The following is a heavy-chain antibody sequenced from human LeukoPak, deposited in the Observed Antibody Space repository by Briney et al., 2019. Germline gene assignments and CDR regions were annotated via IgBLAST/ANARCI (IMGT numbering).Heavy chain of an antibody. D-gene: IGHD3-3*01. Sequence: PLETLSLTCSVSGGSISSSSYYWGWIRQTPGKGLEWIGSIYYSGSTYYNPSLKSRVTISVDRSKNQFSLKLSSVTAADTAVYYCARVDNSEGYYDFWSGPHWYFDLWGRGTLVTVSS. CDR1: GGSISSSSYY. J-gene: IGHJ2*01. CDR3: ARVDNSEGYYDFWSGPHWYFDL. CDR2: IYYSGST. V-gene: IGHV4-39*07.